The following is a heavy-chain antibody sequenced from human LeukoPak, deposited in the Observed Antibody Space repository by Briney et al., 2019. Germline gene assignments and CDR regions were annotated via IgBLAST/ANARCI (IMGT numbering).Heavy chain of an antibody. J-gene: IGHJ4*02. V-gene: IGHV1-2*02. CDR1: GYTFTGYY. CDR2: INPNSGGT. CDR3: ARGTGDYGGNRFDY. D-gene: IGHD4-23*01. Sequence: ASVKVSCKASGYTFTGYYLHWVRQAPGQGLEWMGWINPNSGGTNYAQKFQGRVTMTRDTSISTAYMELSRLRSDDTAVYYCARGTGDYGGNRFDYWGQGTLVTISS.